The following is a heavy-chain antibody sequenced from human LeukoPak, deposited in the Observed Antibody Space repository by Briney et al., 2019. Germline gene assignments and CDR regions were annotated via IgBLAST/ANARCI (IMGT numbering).Heavy chain of an antibody. J-gene: IGHJ4*02. D-gene: IGHD3-22*01. V-gene: IGHV3-7*01. Sequence: GGSLRLSCVASGFPFSSYWMSWVRQAPGKGLEWVANIKQDGSEKYYVDSVRGRFTISRDNVKNSLYLQMNSLRAEDTAVYYCARGWKFYYDSSGYPGDYWGQGTLVTVSS. CDR1: GFPFSSYW. CDR3: ARGWKFYYDSSGYPGDY. CDR2: IKQDGSEK.